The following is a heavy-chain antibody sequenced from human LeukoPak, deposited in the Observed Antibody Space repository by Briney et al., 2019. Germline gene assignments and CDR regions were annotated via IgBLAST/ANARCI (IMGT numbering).Heavy chain of an antibody. J-gene: IGHJ1*01. CDR1: GGTFSSYA. D-gene: IGHD2-21*01. CDR3: ARDSSEFRSLIPH. Sequence: SVKVSCKASGGTFSSYAISWVRQAPGQGLEWMGGIIPIFGTANYAQKFQGRVTITADESTSTAYMELSSLRSEDTAVYYCARDSSEFRSLIPHWGQGTLATVPS. CDR2: IIPIFGTA. V-gene: IGHV1-69*13.